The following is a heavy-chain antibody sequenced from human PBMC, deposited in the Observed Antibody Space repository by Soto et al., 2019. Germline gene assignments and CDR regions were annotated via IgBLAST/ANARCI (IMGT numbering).Heavy chain of an antibody. CDR2: INHSGST. Sequence: PWETLSLTCAVYGGSFSGYYWSWIRQPPGKGLEWIGEINHSGSTNYNPSLKSRVTISVDTSKNQFSLKLSSVTAADTAVYYCARDHTPLNSSSWYIWFDPWGQGTLVTVSS. CDR3: ARDHTPLNSSSWYIWFDP. D-gene: IGHD6-13*01. CDR1: GGSFSGYY. V-gene: IGHV4-34*01. J-gene: IGHJ5*02.